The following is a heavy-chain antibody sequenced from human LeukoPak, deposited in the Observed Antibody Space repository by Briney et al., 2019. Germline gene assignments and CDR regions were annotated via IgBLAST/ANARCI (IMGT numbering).Heavy chain of an antibody. V-gene: IGHV3-33*01. CDR3: ARDRQRRPKGYFDY. Sequence: GRSLRLSCAASGFTFSSYGMHWVRQAPGKGLEWVAVIWYDGSNKYYADSVKGRFTISRDNSKNTLYLQMNSLRAEDTAVYYCARDRQRRPKGYFDYWGQGTLVTVSS. D-gene: IGHD6-6*01. CDR2: IWYDGSNK. J-gene: IGHJ4*02. CDR1: GFTFSSYG.